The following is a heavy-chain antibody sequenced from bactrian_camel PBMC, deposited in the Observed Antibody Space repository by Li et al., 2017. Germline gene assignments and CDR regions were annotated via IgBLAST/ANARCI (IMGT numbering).Heavy chain of an antibody. D-gene: IGHD1*01. CDR2: LDTAGIT. CDR1: GFTFDDSD. J-gene: IGHJ4*01. V-gene: IGHV3S63*01. CDR3: AAAKIPEMEVFLPC. Sequence: HVQLVESGGGSVQAGESLRLSCTASGFTFDDSDMGWYRQAPGEEREGAAVLDTAGITSYADSVKGRFTISQDNAKNTVYLEINSLKSEDTAVYYCAAAKIPEMEVFLPCWGRGTQVTV.